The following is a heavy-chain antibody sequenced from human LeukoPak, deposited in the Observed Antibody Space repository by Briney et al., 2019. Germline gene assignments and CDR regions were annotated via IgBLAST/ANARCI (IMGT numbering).Heavy chain of an antibody. CDR1: GGTFSSYA. D-gene: IGHD2-2*01. Sequence: SVKVSCKASGGTFSSYAISWVRQAPGQGLEWMGGIIPIFGTANYAQKFQGRVTITADKSTSTAYMELSSLRSEDTAVYYCARDVCSSTSYYGKDAFDIWGQGTMVTVSS. V-gene: IGHV1-69*06. CDR3: ARDVCSSTSYYGKDAFDI. J-gene: IGHJ3*02. CDR2: IIPIFGTA.